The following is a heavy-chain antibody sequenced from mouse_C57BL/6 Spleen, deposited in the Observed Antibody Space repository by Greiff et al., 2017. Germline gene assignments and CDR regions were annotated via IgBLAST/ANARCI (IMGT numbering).Heavy chain of an antibody. CDR1: GFSLTSYG. V-gene: IGHV2-2*01. CDR2: IGSGGST. Sequence: QVQLKQSGPGLVQPSQSLSITCTVSGFSLTSYGVHWVRQSPGKGLEWLGVIGSGGSTDYNAAFISRLSISKDNSKSQVFFKMNSLQADDTAIYYCARDQTTYFDYWGQGTTLTVSS. D-gene: IGHD2-12*01. CDR3: ARDQTTYFDY. J-gene: IGHJ2*01.